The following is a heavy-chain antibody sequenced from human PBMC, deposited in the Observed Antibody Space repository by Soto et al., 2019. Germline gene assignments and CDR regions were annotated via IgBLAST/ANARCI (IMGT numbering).Heavy chain of an antibody. CDR2: IYYSGST. Sequence: PSETLSLTCTVSGGSISSYYWSWIRQPPGKGLKWIGYIYYSGSTNYNPSLKSRVTISVDTSKNQFSLKLSSVTAADTAVYHCARDSIAAAFDIWGQGTMVTVSS. J-gene: IGHJ3*02. CDR1: GGSISSYY. V-gene: IGHV4-59*01. D-gene: IGHD6-6*01. CDR3: ARDSIAAAFDI.